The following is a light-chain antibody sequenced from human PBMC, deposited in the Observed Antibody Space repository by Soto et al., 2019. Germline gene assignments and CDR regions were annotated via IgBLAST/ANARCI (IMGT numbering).Light chain of an antibody. Sequence: EIVMKQSPATLSVSPGERATLYCRASPSVYSNLAWYQQKPGQAPRLLIYHVSTRATGIPPWFSGGGSGTEFSLTISSLQSEDFAVYYCQQYTKWPLTFGGGTKVVIK. J-gene: IGKJ4*01. V-gene: IGKV3-15*01. CDR1: PSVYSN. CDR3: QQYTKWPLT. CDR2: HVS.